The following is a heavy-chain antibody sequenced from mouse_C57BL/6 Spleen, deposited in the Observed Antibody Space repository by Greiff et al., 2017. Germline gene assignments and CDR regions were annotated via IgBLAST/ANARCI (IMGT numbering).Heavy chain of an antibody. D-gene: IGHD1-1*02. CDR2: IYPGGGYT. Sequence: QVQLQQSGAELVRPGTSVKMSCKASGYTFTNYWIGWAKQRPGHGLEWIGDIYPGGGYTNYNEKFKGKATLTADKSSSTAYMQLSSLTSEDAAIYYCARIGIPHYFDYWGQGTTLTVSS. CDR3: ARIGIPHYFDY. J-gene: IGHJ2*01. CDR1: GYTFTNYW. V-gene: IGHV1-63*01.